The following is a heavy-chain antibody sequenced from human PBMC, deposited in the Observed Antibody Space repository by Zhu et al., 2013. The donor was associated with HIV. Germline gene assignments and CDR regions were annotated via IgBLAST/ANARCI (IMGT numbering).Heavy chain of an antibody. V-gene: IGHV3-48*04. CDR3: VHHYMDV. CDR2: ISSSSSTI. Sequence: EVQLVESGGGLVQPGGSLRLSCAASGFTFSSNNMNWVRQAPGKGLEWVSFISSSSSTIYYADSVKGRFTISRDNAKNSLYLQMNSLRAEDTAVYYCVHHYMDVWGKGATVTVSS. J-gene: IGHJ6*03. CDR1: GFTFSSNN.